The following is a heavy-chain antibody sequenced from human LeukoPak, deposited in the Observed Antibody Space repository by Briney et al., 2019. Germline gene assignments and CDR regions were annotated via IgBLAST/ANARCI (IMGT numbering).Heavy chain of an antibody. D-gene: IGHD4-17*01. CDR1: GFTFSSYW. V-gene: IGHV3-74*01. CDR2: ISSDGSNT. Sequence: GGSLRLSCAASGFTFSSYWMHWVRQAPGKGLVWVSRISSDGSNTNYADSVKGRFTISRDNAENTLYLQMDSLTAEDTAVYYCVSRNYGSSPFDYWGQGTLVTVSS. CDR3: VSRNYGSSPFDY. J-gene: IGHJ4*02.